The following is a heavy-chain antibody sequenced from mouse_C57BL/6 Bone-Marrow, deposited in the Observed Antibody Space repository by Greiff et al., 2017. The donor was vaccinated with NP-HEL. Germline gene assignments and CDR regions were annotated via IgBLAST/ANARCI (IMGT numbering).Heavy chain of an antibody. CDR3: ARVPTYGSSFDY. CDR2: ISDGGSYT. V-gene: IGHV5-4*03. Sequence: EVKVVESGGGLVKPGGSLKLSCAASGFTFSSYAMSWVRQTPEKRLEWVATISDGGSYTYYPDNVKGRFTISRDNAKNNLYLQMSHLKSEDTAMYYCARVPTYGSSFDYWGQGTTLTVSS. J-gene: IGHJ2*01. CDR1: GFTFSSYA. D-gene: IGHD1-1*01.